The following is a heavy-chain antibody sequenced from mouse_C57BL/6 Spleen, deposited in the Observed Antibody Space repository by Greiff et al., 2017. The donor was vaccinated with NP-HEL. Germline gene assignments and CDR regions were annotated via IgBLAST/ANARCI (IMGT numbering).Heavy chain of an antibody. D-gene: IGHD1-1*01. Sequence: EVKLQQSGPELVKPGASVKISCKASGYTFTDYYMNWVKQSHGKSLEWIGDINPNNGGTSYNQKFKGKATLTVDKSSSTAYMELRSLTSEDSAVYYCARSNYYGGYYAMDYWGQGTSVTVSA. CDR2: INPNNGGT. J-gene: IGHJ4*01. V-gene: IGHV1-26*01. CDR1: GYTFTDYY. CDR3: ARSNYYGGYYAMDY.